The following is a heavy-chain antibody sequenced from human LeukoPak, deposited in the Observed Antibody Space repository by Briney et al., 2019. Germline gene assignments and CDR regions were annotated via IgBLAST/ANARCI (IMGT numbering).Heavy chain of an antibody. CDR3: ARSYCSSTSCYLYYFDY. D-gene: IGHD2-2*01. CDR2: IYTSGST. CDR1: GGSISSYY. Sequence: KPSETLSLTCTVSGGSISSYYRSWIRQPAGKGLEWIWRIYTSGSTNYNPPLKSRVTMSVDTSKNQFSLKLSSVTAADTAVYYCARSYCSSTSCYLYYFDYWGQGTLVTLSS. V-gene: IGHV4-4*07. J-gene: IGHJ4*02.